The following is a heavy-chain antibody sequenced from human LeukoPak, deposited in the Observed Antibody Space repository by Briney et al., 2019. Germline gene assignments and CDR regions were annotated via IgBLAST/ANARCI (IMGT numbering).Heavy chain of an antibody. Sequence: GGSLRLSCAASGFTFSSYWMSWVRQAPGKGLEWVANIKQDGSEKYYVESVKGRFTISRDNAKNSLYLQMNSLRAEDTAVYYCARVGLLWFGELFNYFDYWGQGTLVTVSS. CDR3: ARVGLLWFGELFNYFDY. V-gene: IGHV3-7*01. CDR2: IKQDGSEK. D-gene: IGHD3-10*01. CDR1: GFTFSSYW. J-gene: IGHJ4*02.